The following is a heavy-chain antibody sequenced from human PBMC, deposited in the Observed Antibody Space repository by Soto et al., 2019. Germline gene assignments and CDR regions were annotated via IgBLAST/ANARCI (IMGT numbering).Heavy chain of an antibody. D-gene: IGHD6-13*01. Sequence: QVQLVESGGGVVQPGRSQRLSCAASGFTFSHFAMHWFRQAPGKGLEWVAVIAYDGTNDYYADSVKGRFTIFRDNSRDTLYLQMNSLRPEDTATYYCAKDISSSELGCEYWGQGARVTVSS. CDR3: AKDISSSELGCEY. CDR1: GFTFSHFA. J-gene: IGHJ4*02. CDR2: IAYDGTND. V-gene: IGHV3-30*18.